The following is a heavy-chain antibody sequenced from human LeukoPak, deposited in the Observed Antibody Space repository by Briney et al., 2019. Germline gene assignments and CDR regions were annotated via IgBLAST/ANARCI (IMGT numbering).Heavy chain of an antibody. V-gene: IGHV3-7*01. D-gene: IGHD3-9*01. Sequence: PGESLRLSCAASGFTFSSYWMSWVRQAPGKGLEWVANIKEDGSEKYYVDSVKGRFTISRDNAKNSLYLQMNSLRAEDTAVYYCGVTGYWRSFDYWGQGTLVTVSS. CDR3: GVTGYWRSFDY. CDR1: GFTFSSYW. J-gene: IGHJ4*02. CDR2: IKEDGSEK.